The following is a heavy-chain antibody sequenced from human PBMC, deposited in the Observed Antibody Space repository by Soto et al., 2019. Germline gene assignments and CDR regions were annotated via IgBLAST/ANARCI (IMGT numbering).Heavy chain of an antibody. CDR1: GYSFPNYW. V-gene: IGHV5-51*01. J-gene: IGHJ6*02. CDR2: IYPGDSDT. CDR3: AGRGQQAGSDQSRYYIMDA. D-gene: IGHD3-10*01. Sequence: GESLKISCTASGYSFPNYWIGWVRQEPGQGLEWMGIIYPGDSDTKYSPSFQGQVTITADTSISTAFLQWTSLKAADTAMYYSAGRGQQAGSDQSRYYIMDAWGQGTTVTVAS.